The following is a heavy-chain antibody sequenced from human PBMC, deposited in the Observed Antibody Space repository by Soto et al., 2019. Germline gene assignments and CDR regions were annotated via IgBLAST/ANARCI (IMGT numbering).Heavy chain of an antibody. Sequence: PSETLSLTCTVSGDSISSINNYWSWIRQPPGEGLEWIGFISYSGTTSYRPSLKSRVAISLDTSKNQFSLSLNFVTAADTAVYYCARGRGYSYGLDPWGQGSLVTVSS. CDR3: ARGRGYSYGLDP. CDR1: GDSISSINNY. J-gene: IGHJ5*02. D-gene: IGHD5-18*01. CDR2: ISYSGTT. V-gene: IGHV4-30-4*01.